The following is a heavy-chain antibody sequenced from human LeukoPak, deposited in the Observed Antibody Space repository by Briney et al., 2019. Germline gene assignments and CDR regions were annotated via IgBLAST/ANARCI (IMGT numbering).Heavy chain of an antibody. CDR3: ARRLRRGKNDY. CDR2: IYTSGTT. CDR1: GGSISSGNYY. J-gene: IGHJ4*02. Sequence: PSETLSLTCTVSGGSISSGNYYYSWIRQPAGKGLEWLGRIYTSGTTDYNPSLKSRVTISVDTSKNQFSLKLSSVTAADTAVYYCARRLRRGKNDYWGQGTLVTVSS. V-gene: IGHV4-61*02. D-gene: IGHD3-16*01.